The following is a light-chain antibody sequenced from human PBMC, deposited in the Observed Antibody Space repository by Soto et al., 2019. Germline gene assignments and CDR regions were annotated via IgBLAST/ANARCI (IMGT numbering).Light chain of an antibody. J-gene: IGLJ1*01. Sequence: QSVLTQPPSASGTPGQRVTISCSGSSSNIGSNTVNWYQQLPGTAPKLLSYNNNQRPSGVPDRFSGSKSGTSASLAISGLQSEYEAEYYCAAWDDSLNGLVFGTGTKLTVL. CDR1: SSNIGSNT. CDR2: NNN. CDR3: AAWDDSLNGLV. V-gene: IGLV1-44*01.